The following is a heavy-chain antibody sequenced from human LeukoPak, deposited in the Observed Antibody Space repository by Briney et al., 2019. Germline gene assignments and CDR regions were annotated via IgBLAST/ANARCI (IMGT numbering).Heavy chain of an antibody. V-gene: IGHV6-1*01. Sequence: SQTLSLTCAISGDSVSSNSAVWNWIRQSPSRGLEWLGRTYYRSKWYNDYAVSVKSRISINSDTSKNQFSLQLNSVTPEDAAVYYCAREEAAGSIWFDPWGQGTLVTVSS. CDR3: AREEAAGSIWFDP. CDR2: TYYRSKWYN. D-gene: IGHD6-13*01. CDR1: GDSVSSNSAV. J-gene: IGHJ5*02.